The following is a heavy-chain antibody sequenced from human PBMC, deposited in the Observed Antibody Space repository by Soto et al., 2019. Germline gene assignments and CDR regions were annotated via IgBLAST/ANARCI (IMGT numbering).Heavy chain of an antibody. V-gene: IGHV3-33*01. Sequence: GGSLRLSCAASGFTFSSYGMHWVRQAPGKGLEWVAVIWYDGSNKYYADSVKGRFTISRDNSKNTLYLQMNSLRAEDTAVYYCARDLKLAAAGIGLDYWGQGTLVTVSS. D-gene: IGHD6-13*01. CDR2: IWYDGSNK. CDR1: GFTFSSYG. J-gene: IGHJ4*02. CDR3: ARDLKLAAAGIGLDY.